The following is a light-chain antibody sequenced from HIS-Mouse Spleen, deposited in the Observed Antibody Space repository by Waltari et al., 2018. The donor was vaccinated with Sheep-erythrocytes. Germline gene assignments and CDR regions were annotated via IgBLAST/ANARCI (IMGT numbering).Light chain of an antibody. Sequence: QSALTQPPSVSGSPGQSITISCTGTSSDAGSYNLVSWYQQHPGKAPKHMIYEGSKRPSGVSNRFSGSKSGNTASLTISGLQAEDEADYYCCSYAGSSTWVFGGGTKLTVL. CDR1: SSDAGSYNL. V-gene: IGLV2-23*01. J-gene: IGLJ3*02. CDR2: EGS. CDR3: CSYAGSSTWV.